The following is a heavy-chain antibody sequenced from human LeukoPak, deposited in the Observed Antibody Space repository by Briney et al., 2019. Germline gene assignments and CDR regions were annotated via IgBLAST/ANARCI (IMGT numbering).Heavy chain of an antibody. J-gene: IGHJ4*02. Sequence: GESLKISCKGSGYSFTSYWIGWVRQMPGKGLEWMGIIYPGDSDTRYSPSFQGQVTISADKSISTAYLQWSSLKASDTAMYYCARSTPDFWSGYLDFDYWGQGTLVTVSS. D-gene: IGHD3-3*01. CDR3: ARSTPDFWSGYLDFDY. CDR1: GYSFTSYW. V-gene: IGHV5-51*01. CDR2: IYPGDSDT.